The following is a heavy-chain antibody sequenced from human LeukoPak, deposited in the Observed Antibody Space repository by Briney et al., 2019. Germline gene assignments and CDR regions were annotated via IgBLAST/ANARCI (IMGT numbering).Heavy chain of an antibody. CDR1: GGSISVSSYY. CDR2: IYYSGST. J-gene: IGHJ4*02. D-gene: IGHD2-21*02. V-gene: IGHV4-39*01. CDR3: SRQAASLVVVTAKGLYHFDY. Sequence: SETLSLTCTVSGGSISVSSYYWGWIRQPPGKGLEWIASIYYSGSTYYNPSLKSRVTISVDTSKNQFSLKLSSVTAADTAVYYCSRQAASLVVVTAKGLYHFDYWGQGTLVTVSS.